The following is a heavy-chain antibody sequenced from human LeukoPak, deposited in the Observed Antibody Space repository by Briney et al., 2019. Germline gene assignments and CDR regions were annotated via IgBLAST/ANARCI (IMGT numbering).Heavy chain of an antibody. CDR2: ISGSGGST. CDR3: AKDWGYCSSTSCYDVY. CDR1: GFTFSSYA. D-gene: IGHD2-2*01. J-gene: IGHJ4*02. Sequence: GGSLRLSCAASGFTFSSYAMSWVRQAPGKGLEWVSAISGSGGSTYYAASVKGRFTISRDNSKNTLYLQMNSLRAEDTAVYYCAKDWGYCSSTSCYDVYWGQGTLVTVSS. V-gene: IGHV3-23*01.